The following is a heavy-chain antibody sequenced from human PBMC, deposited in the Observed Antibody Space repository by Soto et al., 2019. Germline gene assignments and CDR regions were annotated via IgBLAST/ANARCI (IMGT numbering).Heavy chain of an antibody. V-gene: IGHV3-33*07. CDR3: TRDEWRLSRGAFDI. D-gene: IGHD2-8*01. CDR2: IWYDGSKE. J-gene: IGHJ3*02. CDR1: GFTFSTYG. Sequence: PGESLTLSCAASGFTFSTYGMYWVRQAPGKGLEWVAVIWYDGSKEYYADSVKGRFTISRDNSKDTLYLQMHTLRADDTAVYYCTRDEWRLSRGAFDIWGQGTMVTVSS.